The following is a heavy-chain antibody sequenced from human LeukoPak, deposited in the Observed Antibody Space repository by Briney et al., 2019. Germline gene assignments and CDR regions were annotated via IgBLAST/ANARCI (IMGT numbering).Heavy chain of an antibody. CDR1: GFTFSIYG. V-gene: IGHV3-30*18. Sequence: GGSLRLSCAPSGFTFSIYGMHWVRQAPGKGLEWVAVISYDGSHKYYADSVKGRFTISRDNSKNTLYLKMNSMRDEDTAVYYCAKGIHFSDYDENGGYSVDYWGQGTLVTVSS. D-gene: IGHD3-22*01. CDR2: ISYDGSHK. CDR3: AKGIHFSDYDENGGYSVDY. J-gene: IGHJ4*02.